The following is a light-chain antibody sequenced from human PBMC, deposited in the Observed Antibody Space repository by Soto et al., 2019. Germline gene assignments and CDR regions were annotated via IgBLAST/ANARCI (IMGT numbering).Light chain of an antibody. CDR3: ATWDNTLSVEV. J-gene: IGLJ3*02. CDR2: GNN. CDR1: NSNIGRNY. Sequence: QSGLTQPPSVSAAPGQKVTISCFGSNSNIGRNYVSWYQQLPGTAPKLLIYGNNNRHSGITDRISGSKSGTSATLGITGLQPGDEADYYCATWDNTLSVEVFGGGTKLPVL. V-gene: IGLV1-51*01.